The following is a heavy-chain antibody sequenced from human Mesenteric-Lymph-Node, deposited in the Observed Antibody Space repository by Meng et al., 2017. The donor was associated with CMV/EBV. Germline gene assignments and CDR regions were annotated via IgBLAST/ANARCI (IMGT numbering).Heavy chain of an antibody. J-gene: IGHJ6*02. CDR3: ARHQGYCSSTSCSDYYYYYGMDV. D-gene: IGHD2-2*01. V-gene: IGHV3-20*04. CDR1: GFTFDDYG. Sequence: GESLKISCAGSGFTFDDYGMNWVRQAPGKGLEWVSGINWNGGSTGYADSVKGLFTISRDNAKNSLYLQMNSLRAEDTAVYYCARHQGYCSSTSCSDYYYYYGMDVWGQGTTVTVSS. CDR2: INWNGGST.